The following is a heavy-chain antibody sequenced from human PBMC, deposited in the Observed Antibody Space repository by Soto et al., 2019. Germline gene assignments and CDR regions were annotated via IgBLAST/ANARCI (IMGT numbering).Heavy chain of an antibody. CDR3: ARAEPQHWFDP. CDR2: IYHSGST. Sequence: SETLSLTCAVSGGSISSGGYSWSWIRQPPGKGLEWIGYIYHSGSTYYNPSLKSRVTISVDRSKNQFSLKLSSVTAADTAVYYCARAEPQHWFDPWGQGTLVTVSS. CDR1: GGSISSGGYS. J-gene: IGHJ5*02. V-gene: IGHV4-30-2*01. D-gene: IGHD1-1*01.